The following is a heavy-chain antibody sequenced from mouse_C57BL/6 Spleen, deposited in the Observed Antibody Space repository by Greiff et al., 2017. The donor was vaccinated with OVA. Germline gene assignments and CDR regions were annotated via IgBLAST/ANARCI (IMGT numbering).Heavy chain of an antibody. D-gene: IGHD3-1*01. CDR2: IHPNSGST. CDR1: GYTFTSYW. V-gene: IGHV1-64*01. Sequence: QVQLQQPGAELVKPGASVKLSCQASGYTFTSYWMHWVKQRPGQGLAWIGMIHPNSGSTNYNEKFKSKAPLTVDKSSSTAYMQLSSLTSEDSAVYYCARSGLYYYAMDYWGQGTSVTVSS. CDR3: ARSGLYYYAMDY. J-gene: IGHJ4*01.